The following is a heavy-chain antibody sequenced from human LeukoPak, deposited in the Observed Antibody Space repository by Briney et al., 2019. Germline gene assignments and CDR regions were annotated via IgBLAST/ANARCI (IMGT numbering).Heavy chain of an antibody. Sequence: SETLSLTCAVYGGSFSGYYWSWIRQPPGKGLEWIGEINHSGSTNYNPSLKSRVTISVDTSKNQFSLKLSSVTAADTAVYYCARGLGDYWGQGTLVTVSS. CDR1: GGSFSGYY. CDR2: INHSGST. J-gene: IGHJ4*02. CDR3: ARGLGDY. D-gene: IGHD3-10*01. V-gene: IGHV4-34*01.